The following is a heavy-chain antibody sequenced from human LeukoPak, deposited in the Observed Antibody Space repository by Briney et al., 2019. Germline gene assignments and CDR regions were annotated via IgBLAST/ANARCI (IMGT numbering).Heavy chain of an antibody. V-gene: IGHV3-74*01. CDR1: GFTFSSYW. CDR3: ARDPPRGSGYYYLFDY. D-gene: IGHD3-22*01. J-gene: IGHJ4*02. CDR2: INSDGSST. Sequence: GGSLRLSCAASGFTFSSYWMHWVRQAPGKGLVWVSRINSDGSSTSYADSVKGRFTISRDNSKNTLYLQMNSLRAEDTAVYYCARDPPRGSGYYYLFDYWGQGTLVTVSS.